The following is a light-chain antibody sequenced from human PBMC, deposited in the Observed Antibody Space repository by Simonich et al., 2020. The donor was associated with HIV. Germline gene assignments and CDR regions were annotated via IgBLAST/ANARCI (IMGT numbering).Light chain of an antibody. CDR2: DVT. V-gene: IGLV2-14*03. Sequence: QSTLTQPASVSGSPGQSITISCTGTISDVGDYIYVSWYQQHPGKAPKLMIYDVTKRPSGVSNRCSGFKSGNTASLTISGLQAEDEADYYCNSYTSSSTWVFGGGTKLTVL. CDR3: NSYTSSSTWV. CDR1: ISDVGDYIY. J-gene: IGLJ3*02.